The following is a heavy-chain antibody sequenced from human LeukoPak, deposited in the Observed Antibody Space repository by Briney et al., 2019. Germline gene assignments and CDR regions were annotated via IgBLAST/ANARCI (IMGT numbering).Heavy chain of an antibody. J-gene: IGHJ5*02. V-gene: IGHV4-38-2*02. CDR3: ARRGSSWYNWFDP. CDR1: GYSISSAYS. Sequence: SETLSLTCNVFGYSISSAYSWGWIRQPPGKGLEWIGSLYHGGSTYYNPSLKSRVTISVDTSKNQFSLKLSSVTAADTAVYYCARRGSSWYNWFDPWGQGTLVTVSS. CDR2: LYHGGST. D-gene: IGHD6-13*01.